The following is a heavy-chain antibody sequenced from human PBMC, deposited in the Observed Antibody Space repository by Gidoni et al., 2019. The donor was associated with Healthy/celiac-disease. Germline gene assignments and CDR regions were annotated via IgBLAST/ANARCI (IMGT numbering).Heavy chain of an antibody. J-gene: IGHJ6*02. CDR2: IIPIFGIA. CDR1: GGTFSSYA. D-gene: IGHD3-3*01. V-gene: IGHV1-69*17. Sequence: QVQLVQSGAEVKKPGSSVKVSCKASGGTFSSYAISWVRQAPGQGLEWMGGIIPIFGIANYAQKFQGRVTITADKSTSTAYMELSSLRSEDTAVYYCARDEAGLEWLLYYYYGMDVWGQGTTVTVSS. CDR3: ARDEAGLEWLLYYYYGMDV.